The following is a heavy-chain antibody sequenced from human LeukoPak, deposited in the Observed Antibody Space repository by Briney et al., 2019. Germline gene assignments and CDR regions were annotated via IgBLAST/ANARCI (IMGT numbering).Heavy chain of an antibody. D-gene: IGHD3-3*01. CDR1: GFTFSGSA. J-gene: IGHJ4*02. CDR2: IRSKANSYAT. Sequence: GGSLRLSCAASGFTFSGSAMHWVRQASGKGLEWVGRIRSKANSYATAYAPSVKGRFTISRDDSKNTAYLQMNRLKTEDTAVYYCTARWAYYDFWSGNDYWGQGTLVTVSS. CDR3: TARWAYYDFWSGNDY. V-gene: IGHV3-73*01.